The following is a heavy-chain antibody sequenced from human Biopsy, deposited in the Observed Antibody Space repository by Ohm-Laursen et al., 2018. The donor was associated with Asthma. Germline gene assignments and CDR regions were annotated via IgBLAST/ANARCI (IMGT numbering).Heavy chain of an antibody. J-gene: IGHJ6*02. CDR2: ISWNSGTI. V-gene: IGHV3-9*01. D-gene: IGHD3-10*01. Sequence: SLRLSCSASGFAVSRDYMFWVRQAPGKGLEWVSGISWNSGTIGYADSVKGRFTISRDNAKNSLYLQMNSLGPEDTAVYYCARDMGAGTSQPPSGSGSSNLYGMAVWGQGTTVTVSS. CDR1: GFAVSRDY. CDR3: ARDMGAGTSQPPSGSGSSNLYGMAV.